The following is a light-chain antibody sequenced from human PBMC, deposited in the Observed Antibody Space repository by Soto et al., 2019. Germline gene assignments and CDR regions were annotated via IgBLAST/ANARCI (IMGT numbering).Light chain of an antibody. CDR2: DAS. J-gene: IGKJ5*01. CDR1: QSVSSY. CDR3: QQRSNWPPIT. Sequence: EIVMTQSPGALSVSLGEIATLSCSASQSVSSYLAWYQQKPGQAPRLLIYDASNRATGIPARFSGSGSGTDFTLTISSLEPEDFAVYYCQQRSNWPPITFGQGTRLEI. V-gene: IGKV3-11*01.